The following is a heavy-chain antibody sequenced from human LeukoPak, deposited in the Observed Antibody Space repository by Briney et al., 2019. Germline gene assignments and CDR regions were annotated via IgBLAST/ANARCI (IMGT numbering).Heavy chain of an antibody. CDR3: ARGPGHTVVVVAAKTVGYMDV. V-gene: IGHV1-2*02. J-gene: IGHJ6*03. Sequence: ASVKVSCKASGYTFTGYYMHWVRQAPGQGLEWMGWINSNSGATNYAPKFQGRVTMTRDTSISTTYMELTRLTSDDAAVYYCARGPGHTVVVVAAKTVGYMDVWGEGTTVTVSS. D-gene: IGHD2-15*01. CDR2: INSNSGAT. CDR1: GYTFTGYY.